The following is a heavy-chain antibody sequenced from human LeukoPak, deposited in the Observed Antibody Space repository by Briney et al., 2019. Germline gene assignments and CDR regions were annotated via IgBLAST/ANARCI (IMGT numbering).Heavy chain of an antibody. CDR2: IYYSGST. D-gene: IGHD5-18*01. Sequence: SETLSLTCTVSGGSISSYYWSWIRQPPGKGLEWIGYIYYSGSTNYNPSLKRRVTISIDTSNNQFSLKVSSVTAADTAVYYCARGERYSYSDDYYFFYMDVWGKGTTVSVSS. J-gene: IGHJ6*03. V-gene: IGHV4-59*12. CDR3: ARGERYSYSDDYYFFYMDV. CDR1: GGSISSYY.